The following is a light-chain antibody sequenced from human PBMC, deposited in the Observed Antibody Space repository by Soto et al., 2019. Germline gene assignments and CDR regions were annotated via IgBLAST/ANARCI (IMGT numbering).Light chain of an antibody. V-gene: IGLV1-44*01. CDR3: AAWDDSLNGVV. CDR2: NNN. J-gene: IGLJ2*01. CDR1: SSNIGSDS. Sequence: QSVLTQPPSASGAPGQRVSISCSGSSSNIGSDSVSWYQQLPGTAPKLLIYNNNQRPSGVPDRFSGFKSGTSASLAISGLQSEDEADYYCAAWDDSLNGVVFGGGTKLTVL.